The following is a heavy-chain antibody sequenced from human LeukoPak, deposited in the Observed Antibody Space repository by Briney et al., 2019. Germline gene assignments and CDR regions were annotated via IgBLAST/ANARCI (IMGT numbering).Heavy chain of an antibody. J-gene: IGHJ4*02. CDR2: ISYDGSNK. CDR3: AKVGASVSFDY. D-gene: IGHD1-26*01. Sequence: GSLRLSCAASGFTFSNYGMRWVCQAPDKGLEWVAVISYDGSNKYYADSVKGRLTISRDNSKNTLYLQMNSLRAEDTAVYYCAKVGASVSFDYWGQGTLVSVSS. V-gene: IGHV3-30*18. CDR1: GFTFSNYG.